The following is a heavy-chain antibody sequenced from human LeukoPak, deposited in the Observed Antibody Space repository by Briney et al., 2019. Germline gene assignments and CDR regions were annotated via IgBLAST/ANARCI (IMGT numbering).Heavy chain of an antibody. D-gene: IGHD6-6*01. J-gene: IGHJ4*02. CDR2: ISGSGDNT. V-gene: IGHV3-23*01. CDR3: AKWKYSNSGIDDY. CDR1: EFTFSSYA. Sequence: PGGSLRLSCAASEFTFSSYAMSWVRQVPGKGLEWVSVISGSGDNTYYADSVKGRFTISRDNSKNMLYLQMNGLRAEDTAVYYCAKWKYSNSGIDDYWGQGTLVTVSS.